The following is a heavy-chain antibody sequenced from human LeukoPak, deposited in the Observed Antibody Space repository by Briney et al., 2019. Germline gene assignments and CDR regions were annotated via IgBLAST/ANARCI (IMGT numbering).Heavy chain of an antibody. CDR1: GFTFSSYA. D-gene: IGHD6-19*01. Sequence: GGSLRLSCAASGFTFSSYAMSWVRQAPGKGLEWVSAISGSGGSTYYADSVRGRFTISRDNSKNTLYLQMSSLRAEDTAVYYCAKLDELNSSGRYVGRGLIDYWGQGTLVTVSS. J-gene: IGHJ4*02. CDR2: ISGSGGST. V-gene: IGHV3-23*01. CDR3: AKLDELNSSGRYVGRGLIDY.